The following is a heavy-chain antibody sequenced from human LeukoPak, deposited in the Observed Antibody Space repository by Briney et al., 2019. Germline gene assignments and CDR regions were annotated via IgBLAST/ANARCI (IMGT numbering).Heavy chain of an antibody. Sequence: PGGSLRLSCAASGFTFGSYWMSWVRQAPGKGLEWVANIKQDGSEKYYVDSVKGRFTISRDNAKNSLYLQMNSLRAEDTAVYYCARESEGIVVVVAARPYYFDYWGQGTLVTVSS. CDR3: ARESEGIVVVVAARPYYFDY. CDR2: IKQDGSEK. D-gene: IGHD2-15*01. J-gene: IGHJ4*02. V-gene: IGHV3-7*01. CDR1: GFTFGSYW.